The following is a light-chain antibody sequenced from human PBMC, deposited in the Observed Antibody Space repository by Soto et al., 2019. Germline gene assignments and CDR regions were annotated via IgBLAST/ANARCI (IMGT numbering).Light chain of an antibody. V-gene: IGLV2-14*01. CDR3: NSYTLSKTVI. Sequence: QSVLTKPASVSGSPGQSITISCSGTSSDVGAHDFVSWYQHHPDKAPKVIIFEVTKRPPGVSDRFSGSKTGNTASLTISGLQAEDEADYYCNSYTLSKTVIFGGGTKLTVL. CDR2: EVT. J-gene: IGLJ2*01. CDR1: SSDVGAHDF.